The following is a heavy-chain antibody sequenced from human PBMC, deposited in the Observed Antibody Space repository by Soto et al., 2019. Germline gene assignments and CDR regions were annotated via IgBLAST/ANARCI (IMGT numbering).Heavy chain of an antibody. CDR2: ISTGGSST. J-gene: IGHJ4*02. CDR1: GFTFSDYR. CDR3: ARVGSTTSWYEFPF. Sequence: PGGSLRLSCTASGFTFSDYRMHWVRQAPGKGLVWVSHISTGGSSTYYADSVKGRFTISRDNAKNTLYLQMNSLRAEDTATYYCARVGSTTSWYEFPFWGQGTPVTVSS. D-gene: IGHD2-2*01. V-gene: IGHV3-74*01.